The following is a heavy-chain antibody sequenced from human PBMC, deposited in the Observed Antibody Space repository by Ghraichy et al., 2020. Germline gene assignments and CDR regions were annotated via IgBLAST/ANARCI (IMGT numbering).Heavy chain of an antibody. J-gene: IGHJ2*01. CDR1: GGSISSYY. Sequence: SETLSLTCIVSGGSISSYYWSWIRQPPGKGLEWIGYIYYSGSTNYNPSLKSRVTISVDTSKKQFSLKLSSVTTADTAVYYCARRRVGDTGWYFDLWGRGTLVTVSS. D-gene: IGHD1-26*01. V-gene: IGHV4-59*08. CDR2: IYYSGST. CDR3: ARRRVGDTGWYFDL.